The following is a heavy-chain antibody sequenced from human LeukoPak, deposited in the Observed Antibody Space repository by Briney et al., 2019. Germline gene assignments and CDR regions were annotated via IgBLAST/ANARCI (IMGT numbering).Heavy chain of an antibody. CDR2: ISGSGGST. Sequence: PGGSLRLSCAASGFTFSSYAMSWVRQAPGKGLEWVSAISGSGGSTYYADSVKGRFTISRDNSKNTLYLQMNSLRAEDTAVYYCAKDGAAYYYDSSGIYFDYWGQGTLVTVSS. D-gene: IGHD3-22*01. V-gene: IGHV3-23*01. CDR3: AKDGAAYYYDSSGIYFDY. J-gene: IGHJ4*02. CDR1: GFTFSSYA.